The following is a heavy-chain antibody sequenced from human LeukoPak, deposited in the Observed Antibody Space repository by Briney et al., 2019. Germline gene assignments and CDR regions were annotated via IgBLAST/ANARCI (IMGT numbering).Heavy chain of an antibody. CDR3: ARPYCSSTSCYRGWFDP. CDR2: IIPILGIA. Sequence: GASVKVSCKASGGTFSSYTISWVRQAPGQGLEWMGRIIPILGIANYAQKFQGRVTITADKSTGTAYMELSSLRSEDTAVYYCARPYCSSTSCYRGWFDPWGQGTLVTVSS. J-gene: IGHJ5*02. CDR1: GGTFSSYT. V-gene: IGHV1-69*02. D-gene: IGHD2-2*02.